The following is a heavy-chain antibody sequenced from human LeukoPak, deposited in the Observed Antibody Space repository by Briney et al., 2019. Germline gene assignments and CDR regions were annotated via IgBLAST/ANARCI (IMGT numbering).Heavy chain of an antibody. Sequence: ASVKVSCKASGYTFTGYYMHWVRQAPGQGLEWMGRINPNSGGTNYAQKFQGRVTMTRDTSISTAYMELSRLRSDDTAVYYCAVTRTGTVTTFDYWGQGTLVTVSS. CDR1: GYTFTGYY. CDR3: AVTRTGTVTTFDY. CDR2: INPNSGGT. D-gene: IGHD4-17*01. J-gene: IGHJ4*02. V-gene: IGHV1-2*06.